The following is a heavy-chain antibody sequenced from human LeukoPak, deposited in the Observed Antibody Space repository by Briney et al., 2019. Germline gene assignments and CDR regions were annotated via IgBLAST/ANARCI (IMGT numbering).Heavy chain of an antibody. CDR3: ARAVDGYYLLHFDY. CDR1: GFSFDDYG. CDR2: IKQDGSEK. V-gene: IGHV3-7*01. Sequence: GGSLRLSCVASGFSFDDYGMHWVRQTPGKGLEWVANIKQDGSEKYYVDSVKGRFTISRDNAKNSLYLQMNSLRAEDTAVYYCARAVDGYYLLHFDYWGQGTLVTVSS. D-gene: IGHD3-3*01. J-gene: IGHJ4*02.